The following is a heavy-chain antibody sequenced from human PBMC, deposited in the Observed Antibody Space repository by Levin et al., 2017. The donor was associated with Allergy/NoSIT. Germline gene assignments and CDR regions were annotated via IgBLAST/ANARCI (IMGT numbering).Heavy chain of an antibody. CDR1: GFTFGDYA. Sequence: GGSLRLSCTASGFTFGDYAMSWVRQAPGKGLEWVGFIRSKAYGGTTEYAASVKGRFTISRDDSKSIAYLQMNSLKTEDTAVYYCTRDRGLIAVAADGSVVSTVPGEYWGQGTLVTVSS. D-gene: IGHD6-19*01. J-gene: IGHJ4*02. CDR3: TRDRGLIAVAADGSVVSTVPGEY. V-gene: IGHV3-49*04. CDR2: IRSKAYGGTT.